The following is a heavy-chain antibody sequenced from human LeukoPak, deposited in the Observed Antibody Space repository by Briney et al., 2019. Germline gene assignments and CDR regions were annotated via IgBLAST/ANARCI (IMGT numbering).Heavy chain of an antibody. V-gene: IGHV3-23*01. CDR3: AKVGIIVVVTAIQGYFDY. CDR2: ISDSGGST. D-gene: IGHD2-21*02. CDR1: GFIFSSYA. Sequence: PGGSLRLSCAASGFIFSSYAMNWVRQAPGKGLEWVSAISDSGGSTYYADSVKGLFTISRDNSKNTLYLQMNSLRAEDTAVYYCAKVGIIVVVTAIQGYFDYWGQGSLVTVSS. J-gene: IGHJ4*02.